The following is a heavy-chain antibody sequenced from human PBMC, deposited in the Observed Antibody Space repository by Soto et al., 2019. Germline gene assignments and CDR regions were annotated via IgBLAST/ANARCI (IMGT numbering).Heavy chain of an antibody. CDR1: GFTFSDYY. V-gene: IGHV3-11*01. J-gene: IGHJ4*02. CDR2: ISSGGTTI. CDR3: GRDYDILTGYSPFDY. Sequence: QVHLVESGGGLVKPGGSLRLSCAVSGFTFSDYYMSWIRQAPGKGLEWVAYISSGGTTIYYGDSVKGRFAISRDNAKNSLYLQMNSLRAEDTAVYYCGRDYDILTGYSPFDYWGQGTLVTVSS. D-gene: IGHD3-9*01.